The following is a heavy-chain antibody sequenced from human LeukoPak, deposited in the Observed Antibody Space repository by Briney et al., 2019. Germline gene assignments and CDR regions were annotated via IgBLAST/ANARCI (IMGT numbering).Heavy chain of an antibody. Sequence: GGSLRLSCAASGFTFSSYGMHWVRQAPGKGLEWVAVISYDGSNRYYADSVKGRFTISRDNSKNTLYLQMNSLRAEDTAVYYCAKEYCTTTNCLGDWGLGTLVTVSS. J-gene: IGHJ4*02. CDR2: ISYDGSNR. CDR3: AKEYCTTTNCLGD. V-gene: IGHV3-30*18. CDR1: GFTFSSYG. D-gene: IGHD2-2*01.